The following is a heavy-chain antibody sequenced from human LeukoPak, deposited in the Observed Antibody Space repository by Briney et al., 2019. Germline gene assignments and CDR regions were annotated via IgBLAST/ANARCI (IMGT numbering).Heavy chain of an antibody. J-gene: IGHJ6*03. CDR2: IRSKAYGGTT. CDR1: GFTFGDYA. Sequence: PGGSLRLSCTASGFTFGDYAMSWVRQAPGKGLEWVGFIRSKAYGGTTEYAASVKGRFTISRDDSKSIAYPQMNSLKTEDTAVYYCTRLGPEDWKRPYYYMDVWGKGTTVTISS. D-gene: IGHD1-1*01. V-gene: IGHV3-49*04. CDR3: TRLGPEDWKRPYYYMDV.